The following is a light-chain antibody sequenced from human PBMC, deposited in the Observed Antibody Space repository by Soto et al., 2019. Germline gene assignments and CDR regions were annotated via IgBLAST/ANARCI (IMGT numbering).Light chain of an antibody. Sequence: ETMMTQSPATLSVSPGERATLSCRASQSVRTDLAWYQQEPGQAPRLLIYGASTRATGIPARFSGSGSGTEFTLPISSLQSEDFALYYCQQYNNWPLTFGGGTKVDIK. CDR2: GAS. V-gene: IGKV3-15*01. J-gene: IGKJ4*01. CDR1: QSVRTD. CDR3: QQYNNWPLT.